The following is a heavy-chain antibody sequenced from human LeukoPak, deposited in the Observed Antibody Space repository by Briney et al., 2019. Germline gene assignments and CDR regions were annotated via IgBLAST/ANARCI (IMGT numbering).Heavy chain of an antibody. CDR1: GFTFSSCA. Sequence: QAGGSLRLSCVASGFTFSSCAMSWVRQAPGKGLEWVSGISGSGGITYYADSVKGRFTISRDNSKNTLYLQMSSLRAEDSAAVYFCAKARRVSGTTYFDYWGQGTLVTVSS. V-gene: IGHV3-23*01. CDR3: AKARRVSGTTYFDY. J-gene: IGHJ4*02. CDR2: ISGSGGIT. D-gene: IGHD6-19*01.